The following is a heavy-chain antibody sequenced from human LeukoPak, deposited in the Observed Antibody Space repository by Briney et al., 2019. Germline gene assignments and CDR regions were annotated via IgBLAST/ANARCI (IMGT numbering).Heavy chain of an antibody. CDR3: ARRWVYDKRAFDA. V-gene: IGHV4-59*01. J-gene: IGHJ3*01. CDR1: GGSISSYY. D-gene: IGHD3-16*01. Sequence: SETLSLTCTVSGGSISSYYRSWIRQPPGKGLEWIGYIYYSGSTNYNPSLKSRVTISVDTSKNQFSLKLSSVTAADTAVYYCARRWVYDKRAFDAWGQGTMVTVSS. CDR2: IYYSGST.